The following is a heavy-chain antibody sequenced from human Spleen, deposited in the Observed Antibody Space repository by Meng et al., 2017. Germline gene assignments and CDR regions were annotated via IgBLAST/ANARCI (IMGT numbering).Heavy chain of an antibody. D-gene: IGHD3-9*01. CDR1: GFTFSNAW. J-gene: IGHJ4*02. V-gene: IGHV3-53*05. CDR3: AKQKRRNDILTGYYSPNYFDY. CDR2: IYSGGNT. Sequence: GESLKISCAASGFTFSNAWMSWIRQAPGEGLEWVSVIYSGGNTYYADSVKGRFTISRDNSKNTVFLQINSLRVEDTAVYYCAKQKRRNDILTGYYSPNYFDYWGQGTLVTVSS.